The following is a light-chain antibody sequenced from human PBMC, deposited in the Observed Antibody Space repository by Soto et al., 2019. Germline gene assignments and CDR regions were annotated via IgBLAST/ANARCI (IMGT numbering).Light chain of an antibody. CDR2: SAS. CDR1: QSVRDD. V-gene: IGKV3-15*01. CDR3: QQYNNRPRT. Sequence: ETVMTQSPATLSASPGEGATLSCRASQSVRDDLAWYQQKPGQAPRLLIYSASTRATGIPDRFSGSGSGTEFTLTIDNLQSEDFAVYYCQQYNNRPRTFGPGTKVDLQ. J-gene: IGKJ3*01.